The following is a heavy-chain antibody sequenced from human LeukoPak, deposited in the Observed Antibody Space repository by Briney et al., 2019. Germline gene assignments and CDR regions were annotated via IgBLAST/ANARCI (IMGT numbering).Heavy chain of an antibody. CDR1: GFSFGNYA. CDR3: VKDPRDTYGTNWFVS. CDR2: ISGTGGAT. V-gene: IGHV3-23*01. D-gene: IGHD2-21*01. J-gene: IGHJ5*01. Sequence: GGSLRLSCVASGFSFGNYAMSWVRQAPGKGLQWVSQISGTGGATWYAGFARDRFTISRDNSKKTLYLQMTGLRVEDTAMYYCVKDPRDTYGTNWFVSWGQGTLLIVSS.